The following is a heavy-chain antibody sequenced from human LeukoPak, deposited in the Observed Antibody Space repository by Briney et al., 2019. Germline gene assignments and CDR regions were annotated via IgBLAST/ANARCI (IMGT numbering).Heavy chain of an antibody. CDR3: ARAGGSTVSHSDY. V-gene: IGHV3-21*01. CDR2: IYGRGGTG. D-gene: IGHD4-17*01. Sequence: GGSLRLSCAASGFTFSTYAMNWVRQAPGKGLEWVSGIYGRGGTGYYADSVKGRFTISKDNAKNSLYLQMNSLRAEDTAVYYCARAGGSTVSHSDYWGQGTLVTVSS. J-gene: IGHJ4*02. CDR1: GFTFSTYA.